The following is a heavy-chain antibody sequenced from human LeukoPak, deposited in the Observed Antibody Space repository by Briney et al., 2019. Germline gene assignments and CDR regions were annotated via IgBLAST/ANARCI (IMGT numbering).Heavy chain of an antibody. Sequence: SETLSLTCAVYGGSFSGYYWSWIRQPPGKGLEWIGYIYYSGSTYYNPSLKSRVTISVDTSKNQFSLKLSSVTAADTAVYYCARDSGRGSSWTGWFDPWGQGTLVTVSS. V-gene: IGHV4-34*09. CDR1: GGSFSGYY. D-gene: IGHD6-13*01. J-gene: IGHJ5*02. CDR2: IYYSGST. CDR3: ARDSGRGSSWTGWFDP.